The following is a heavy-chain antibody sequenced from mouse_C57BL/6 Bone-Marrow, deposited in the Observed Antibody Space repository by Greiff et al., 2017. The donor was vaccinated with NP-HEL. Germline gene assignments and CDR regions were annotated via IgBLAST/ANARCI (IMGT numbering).Heavy chain of an antibody. J-gene: IGHJ1*03. CDR2: INPSSGYT. Sequence: QVHVKLSGAELANPGASVRLCCKASGYTVTSSWMHWVKQRPGQGLEWIGYINPSSGYTKYNQKFKDKATLTADKSSRTAYMQLSSLTYEDSAVYYCARPNEYFDVWGTGTTVTASS. V-gene: IGHV1-7*01. CDR3: ARPNEYFDV. CDR1: GYTVTSSW.